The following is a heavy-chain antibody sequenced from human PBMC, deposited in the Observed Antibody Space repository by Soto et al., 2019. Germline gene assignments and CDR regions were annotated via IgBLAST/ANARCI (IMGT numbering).Heavy chain of an antibody. CDR2: IYYSGST. Sequence: QVQLQESGPGLVKPSETLSLTCTVSGGSISSYYWSWIRQPPGKGLEWIGYIYYSGSTNYNPPLKSRVTIAVDTSRYPSSLKLSSVTAADTAGYYCARFNWYFDLWGRGTLVTVSS. CDR3: ARFNWYFDL. V-gene: IGHV4-59*08. J-gene: IGHJ2*01. CDR1: GGSISSYY.